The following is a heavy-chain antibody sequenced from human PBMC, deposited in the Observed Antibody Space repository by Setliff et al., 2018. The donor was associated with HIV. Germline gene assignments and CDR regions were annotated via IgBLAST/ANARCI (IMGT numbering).Heavy chain of an antibody. CDR2: IYYTGFT. CDR1: GGSISYYH. CDR3: ARSIYGSGSYPLDY. V-gene: IGHV4-4*07. D-gene: IGHD3-10*01. J-gene: IGHJ4*02. Sequence: PSETLSLTCSVSGGSISYYHWSWIRQPAGKGLEWIGRIYYTGFTDYNPSLKSRLTMSVDTSTNQFSLKLSSVTAADTAVYFCARSIYGSGSYPLDYWGQGILVTVSS.